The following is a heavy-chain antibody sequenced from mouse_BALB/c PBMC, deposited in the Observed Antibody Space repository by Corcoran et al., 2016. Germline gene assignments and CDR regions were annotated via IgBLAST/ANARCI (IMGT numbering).Heavy chain of an antibody. CDR1: GYSCTGYY. D-gene: IGHD1-1*01. CDR2: INPYNGVT. J-gene: IGHJ4*01. CDR3: ERDYGSSYYAMDY. Sequence: EVQLQQSGPELVKPGASVKISCKASGYSCTGYYMHWVKQGHVKSLEWIGRINPYNGVTSYNQNFKDKASLTVDKSSSTAYMELHSLTAEDSAVYYCERDYGSSYYAMDYCGQGTSVTVS. V-gene: IGHV1-22*01.